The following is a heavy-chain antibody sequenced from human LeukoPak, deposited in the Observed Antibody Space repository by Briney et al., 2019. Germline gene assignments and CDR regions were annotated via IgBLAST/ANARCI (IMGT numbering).Heavy chain of an antibody. J-gene: IGHJ3*02. CDR1: GFTFSSYS. Sequence: GGSLRLSCAASGFTFSSYSMNWVRQAPGKGLEWVSSISRSSSYIYYADSVKGRFTISRDNAKNSLYLQMNSLRAEDTAVYYCATPIRDIVGAQRASAFDIWGQGTMVTVSS. D-gene: IGHD1-26*01. V-gene: IGHV3-21*01. CDR2: ISRSSSYI. CDR3: ATPIRDIVGAQRASAFDI.